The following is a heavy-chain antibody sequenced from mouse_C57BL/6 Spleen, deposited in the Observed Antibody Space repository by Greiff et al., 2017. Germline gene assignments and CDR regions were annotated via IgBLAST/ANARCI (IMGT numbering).Heavy chain of an antibody. CDR3: TTGPPYYGSSLYYAMDY. D-gene: IGHD1-1*01. V-gene: IGHV14-4*01. CDR2: IDPENGDT. J-gene: IGHJ4*01. Sequence: VQLQQSGAELVRPGASVKLSCTASGFNIKDDYMHWVKQRPEQGLEWIGWIDPENGDTEYASKFQGKATITADTSSNTAYLQLSSLTSEDTAVYYCTTGPPYYGSSLYYAMDYWGQGTSVTVSS. CDR1: GFNIKDDY.